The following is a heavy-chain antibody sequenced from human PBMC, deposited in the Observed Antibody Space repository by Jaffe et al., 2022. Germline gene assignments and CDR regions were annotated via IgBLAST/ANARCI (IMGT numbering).Heavy chain of an antibody. CDR2: IKQDGSEK. CDR3: ASSLPSPCFDY. Sequence: EVQLVESGGGLVQPGGSLRLSCAASGFTFSSYWMSWVRQAPGKGLEWVANIKQDGSEKYYVDSVKGRFTISRDNAKNSLYLQMNSLRAEDTAVYYCASSLPSPCFDYWGQGTLVTVSS. J-gene: IGHJ4*02. CDR1: GFTFSSYW. V-gene: IGHV3-7*01.